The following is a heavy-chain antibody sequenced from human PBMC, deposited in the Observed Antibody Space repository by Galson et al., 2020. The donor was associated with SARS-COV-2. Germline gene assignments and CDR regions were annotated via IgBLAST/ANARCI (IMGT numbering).Heavy chain of an antibody. V-gene: IGHV3-30*01. CDR2: ISYDGSTK. CDR3: ARETHDYSRSWYDY. D-gene: IGHD6-13*01. Sequence: GGSLRLSCATSGFTFSSHAMHWVRQPPGKGLEWVAIISYDGSTKYNEDSVKGRFTISRDNSKNTLYLQMNSLRTEDTAVYYCARETHDYSRSWYDYWGQGTLVTVSS. CDR1: GFTFSSHA. J-gene: IGHJ4*02.